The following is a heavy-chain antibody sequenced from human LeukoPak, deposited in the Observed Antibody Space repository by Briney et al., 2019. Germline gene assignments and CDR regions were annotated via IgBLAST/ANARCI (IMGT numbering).Heavy chain of an antibody. V-gene: IGHV1-18*01. Sequence: ASVKVSCTASGYTFTNYGISWVRQAPGQGLEWMGWISAYNGNTNYAQKLQGRVTMTTDTSTSTAYMELRSLRSDDTAVYYCARGLGVLWFGEYGLDYWGQGTLVTVSS. CDR3: ARGLGVLWFGEYGLDY. D-gene: IGHD3-10*01. CDR2: ISAYNGNT. J-gene: IGHJ4*02. CDR1: GYTFTNYG.